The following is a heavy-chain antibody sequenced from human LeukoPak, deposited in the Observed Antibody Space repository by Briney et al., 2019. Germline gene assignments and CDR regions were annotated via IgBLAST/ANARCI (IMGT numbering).Heavy chain of an antibody. D-gene: IGHD5-18*01. CDR3: AKARVGYSYGYVGTCDI. J-gene: IGHJ3*02. CDR1: GFTFSTYA. CDR2: ISGSGGST. V-gene: IGHV3-23*01. Sequence: GGSLRLSCAASGFTFSTYAMNWVRQAPGKGVGWVSAISGSGGSTYYADSVKGRFTISRDNSKNTLYLQMNSLRAEDTAVYYCAKARVGYSYGYVGTCDIWGQGTMVAVSS.